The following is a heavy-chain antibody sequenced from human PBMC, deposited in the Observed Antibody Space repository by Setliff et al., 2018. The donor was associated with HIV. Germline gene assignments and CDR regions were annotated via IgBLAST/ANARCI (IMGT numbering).Heavy chain of an antibody. CDR1: GGSFSGYY. CDR2: INTSGST. J-gene: IGHJ4*02. Sequence: SETLSLTCAVYGGSFSGYYWNWIRQPPEKGLEWIGHINTSGSTKYNPSLKSRLTMSVDSSGNQFSLTLTSVTAADTAVYYCARDPNTGWYYLDFWGPGALVTVSS. CDR3: ARDPNTGWYYLDF. D-gene: IGHD6-19*01. V-gene: IGHV4-59*10.